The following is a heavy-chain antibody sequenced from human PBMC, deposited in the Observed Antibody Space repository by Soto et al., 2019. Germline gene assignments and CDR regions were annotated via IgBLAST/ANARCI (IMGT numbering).Heavy chain of an antibody. V-gene: IGHV1-8*01. Sequence: GASAKVSCKASGYTFTSFDINWVRQATGQGLEWMGWMNPNSGHTGYAQKFQGRVTMTRDTSISTAYMGLSSLRYEDTAVYYCTRGRNSGDGYNGGGYWGQGTLVTVSS. CDR3: TRGRNSGDGYNGGGY. CDR1: GYTFTSFD. J-gene: IGHJ4*02. CDR2: MNPNSGHT. D-gene: IGHD1-1*01.